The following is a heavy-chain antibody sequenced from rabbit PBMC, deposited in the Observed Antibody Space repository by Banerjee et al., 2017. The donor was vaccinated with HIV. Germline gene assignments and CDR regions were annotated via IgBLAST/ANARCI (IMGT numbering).Heavy chain of an antibody. J-gene: IGHJ4*01. Sequence: QEQLVESGGGLVQPEGPLTLTCKASGFDFCSNALRWVAHAPGKGPEWIACVVNGDGTTYYASWVNGRFSIPRSSSLNTATLQRTSLTGADTATFFCARDTGYTGYGYPSRYFDLWGPGTLVTVS. V-gene: IGHV1S47*01. CDR2: VVNGDGTT. D-gene: IGHD6-1*01. CDR1: GFDFCSNA. CDR3: ARDTGYTGYGYPSRYFDL.